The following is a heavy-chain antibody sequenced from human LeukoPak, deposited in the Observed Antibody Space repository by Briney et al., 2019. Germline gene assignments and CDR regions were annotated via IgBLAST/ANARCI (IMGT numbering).Heavy chain of an antibody. J-gene: IGHJ4*02. CDR1: GYTFTGYY. D-gene: IGHD5-24*01. CDR3: AREIGPIQLHLWGSAFDY. CDR2: INPGGRST. Sequence: ASVKVSCTASGYTFTGYYIHWVRQAPGQGLEWMGIINPGGRSTSYAQKFQGRVTMTRDTSTSTVYMELSSLRSEDTAVYYCAREIGPIQLHLWGSAFDYWGQGTLVTVSS. V-gene: IGHV1-46*01.